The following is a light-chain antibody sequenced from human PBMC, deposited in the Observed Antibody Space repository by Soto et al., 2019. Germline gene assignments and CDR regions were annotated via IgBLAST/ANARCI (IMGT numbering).Light chain of an antibody. CDR2: EVT. Sequence: QSALTQPASVSGSPGQSITISCTGTSSDVGTYNYVSWDQQHRGKAPKLMIYEVTNRPSRVSNRFSGSKSGNTASLTISGLQAEDEADYYCSSYTSSSTLVFGGGTKLTVL. V-gene: IGLV2-14*01. CDR1: SSDVGTYNY. J-gene: IGLJ3*02. CDR3: SSYTSSSTLV.